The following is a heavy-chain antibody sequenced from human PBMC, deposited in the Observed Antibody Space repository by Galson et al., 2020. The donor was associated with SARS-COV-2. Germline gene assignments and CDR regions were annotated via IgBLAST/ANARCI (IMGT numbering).Heavy chain of an antibody. CDR1: GFTFSNAW. J-gene: IGHJ3*02. D-gene: IGHD3-3*01. V-gene: IGHV3-15*01. CDR2: IKSKTDGGTT. CDR3: TTGGTITIFGVVIILRAFDI. Sequence: GGSLRLSCAASGFTFSNAWMSWVRQAPGKGLEWVGRIKSKTDGGTTDYAAPVKGRFTISRDDSKNTLYLQMNSLKTEDTAVYYCTTGGTITIFGVVIILRAFDIWGQGTMVTVSS.